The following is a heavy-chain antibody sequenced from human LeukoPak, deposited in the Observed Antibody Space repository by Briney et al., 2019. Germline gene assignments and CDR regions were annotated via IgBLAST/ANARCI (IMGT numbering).Heavy chain of an antibody. CDR2: ISSSSSYI. J-gene: IGHJ4*02. D-gene: IGHD3-10*01. CDR3: ARAPYPYGSGSYHYFDY. CDR1: GFTVSRYN. V-gene: IGHV3-21*01. Sequence: GRSLRLSCAASGFTVSRYNMNWVRQDPGKWLEWVSSISSSSSYIYYADSVKGRFTISRDNAKNSLYLQMNSLRAEDTAVYYCARAPYPYGSGSYHYFDYWGQGTLVTVSS.